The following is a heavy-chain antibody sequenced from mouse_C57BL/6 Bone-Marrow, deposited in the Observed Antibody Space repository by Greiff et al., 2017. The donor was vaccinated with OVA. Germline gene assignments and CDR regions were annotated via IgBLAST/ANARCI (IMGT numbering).Heavy chain of an antibody. D-gene: IGHD2-5*01. CDR2: IWRGGST. Sequence: VQRVESGPGLVQPSQSLSITCTVSGFSLTSYGVHWVRQSPGKGLEWLGVIWRGGSTDYNAAFMSRLSITKDNSKSQVFFKMNSLQADDTAIYYCAKAYYSNYVSWFAYWGQGTLVTVSA. J-gene: IGHJ3*01. CDR3: AKAYYSNYVSWFAY. V-gene: IGHV2-5*01. CDR1: GFSLTSYG.